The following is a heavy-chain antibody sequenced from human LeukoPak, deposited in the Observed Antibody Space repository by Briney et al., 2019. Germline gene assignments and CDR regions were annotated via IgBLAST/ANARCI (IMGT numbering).Heavy chain of an antibody. CDR1: GFIFSDYA. CDR2: IKSNGGRT. J-gene: IGHJ4*02. CDR3: ARGRGRSYDY. V-gene: IGHV3-64*02. D-gene: IGHD1-26*01. Sequence: GGSLRLSCAASGFIFSDYAMHWVRQAPGKGLEYVSSIKSNGGRTYYADSVKGRFTISRDNSKNTLNLQMGSLRAEDMAVYYCARGRGRSYDYWGQGILVTVSS.